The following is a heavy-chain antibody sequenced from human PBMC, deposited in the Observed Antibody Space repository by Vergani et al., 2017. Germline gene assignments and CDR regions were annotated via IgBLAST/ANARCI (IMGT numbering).Heavy chain of an antibody. Sequence: QVQLEESGGGVVQPGRSLRLSCAGSGFTLSSHAMHWVRQAPGKGLEWVAFIWYDGSKEYYADSVKGRFTISRDNSKNTLYLQMNNLRAADTAVYYCARVFRAYYYYMDVWGKGTTVTVSS. CDR3: ARVFRAYYYYMDV. J-gene: IGHJ6*03. CDR1: GFTLSSHA. V-gene: IGHV3-33*01. CDR2: IWYDGSKE.